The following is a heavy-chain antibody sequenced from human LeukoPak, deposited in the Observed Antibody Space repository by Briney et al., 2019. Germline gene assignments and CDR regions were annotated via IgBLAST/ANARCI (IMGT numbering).Heavy chain of an antibody. V-gene: IGHV1-18*01. CDR1: GYTFTGYG. J-gene: IGHJ4*02. CDR2: VSAYNGNT. CDR3: ARDGEEDGGTLPFDY. Sequence: ASVKVSCKASGYTFTGYGISWVRQAPGQGLEWMGWVSAYNGNTNYAQKLQGRVTMTTDTSTSTAYMELRSLRSDDTAVYYCARDGEEDGGTLPFDYWGQGTLVTVSS. D-gene: IGHD4-23*01.